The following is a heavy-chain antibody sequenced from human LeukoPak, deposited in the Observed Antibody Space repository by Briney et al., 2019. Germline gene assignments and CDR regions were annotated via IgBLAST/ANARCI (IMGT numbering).Heavy chain of an antibody. CDR2: ISYDESQK. CDR3: AKEKGYSSSWPYYYYGMDV. D-gene: IGHD6-13*01. J-gene: IGHJ6*02. CDR1: GFTFSSFT. Sequence: PGGSLRLSCAASGFTFSSFTMHWVRHNPGKGLEWVAVISYDESQKWYADSVKGRFTISRDISKNTLYLEMNSLRAEDTAVYYCAKEKGYSSSWPYYYYGMDVWGQGTTVTVSS. V-gene: IGHV3-30-3*01.